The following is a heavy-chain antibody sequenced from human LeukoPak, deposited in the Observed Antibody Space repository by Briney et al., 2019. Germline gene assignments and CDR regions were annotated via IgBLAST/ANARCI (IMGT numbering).Heavy chain of an antibody. CDR2: INPNSGGT. CDR3: ARDLPSTSNWELDY. CDR1: GYTFTDYF. D-gene: IGHD7-27*01. V-gene: IGHV1-2*06. J-gene: IGHJ4*02. Sequence: GSSVKVSCKASGYTFTDYFIHWVRQAPGQGLEWMGRINPNSGGTDDAQNFQGRVTMTRGTSISTAYMELSRLRSDDTAVYYCARDLPSTSNWELDYWGQGTLVTVSS.